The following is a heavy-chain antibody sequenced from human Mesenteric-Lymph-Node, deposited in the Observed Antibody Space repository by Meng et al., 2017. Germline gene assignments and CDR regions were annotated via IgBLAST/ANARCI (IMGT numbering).Heavy chain of an antibody. V-gene: IGHV1-2*06. D-gene: IGHD3-22*01. J-gene: IGHJ5*02. CDR2: INPNSGGT. CDR1: GYTFTGYY. Sequence: ASVKVSCKASGYTFTGYYMHWVRQAPGQGLEWMGRINPNSGGTNYAQKFQGRVTMTRDTSTSTVYMELSSLRSEDTAVYYCARGGRITMIVVVDNWFDPWGQGTLVTVSS. CDR3: ARGGRITMIVVVDNWFDP.